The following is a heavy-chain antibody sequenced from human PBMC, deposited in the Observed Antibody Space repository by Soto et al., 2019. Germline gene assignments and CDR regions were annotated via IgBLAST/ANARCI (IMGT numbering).Heavy chain of an antibody. J-gene: IGHJ5*02. V-gene: IGHV2-70*04. Sequence: SGPTLVNPTETLTLTCTFSGFALSTYGMRVSWIRQSPGKALEWLARIDWDDGKFYSTSLKTRLSISKDTSKNQVVLTMTNMDPVDTATYYCARRYCSSTSCYMGFDPWGQGTRVTVPQ. CDR1: GFALSTYGMR. CDR3: ARRYCSSTSCYMGFDP. CDR2: IDWDDGK. D-gene: IGHD2-2*02.